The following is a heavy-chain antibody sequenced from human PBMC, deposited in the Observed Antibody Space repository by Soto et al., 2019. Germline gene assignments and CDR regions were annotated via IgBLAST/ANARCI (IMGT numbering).Heavy chain of an antibody. CDR2: IWFDGNNK. V-gene: IGHV3-33*01. J-gene: IGHJ6*02. Sequence: QVQLVESGGNMVQPGRSLRLSCAASGFTFGNNAMHWVRHAAGKGLEWVAQIWFDGNNKYYTDSVKGRFTISRDNLKNTVYRQMDSLRADDTAVYYCARDGQQLAPYAMDVWGQGTTVFVSS. D-gene: IGHD6-13*01. CDR3: ARDGQQLAPYAMDV. CDR1: GFTFGNNA.